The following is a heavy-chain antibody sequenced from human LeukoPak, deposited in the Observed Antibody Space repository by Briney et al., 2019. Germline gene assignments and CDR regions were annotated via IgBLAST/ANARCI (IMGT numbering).Heavy chain of an antibody. J-gene: IGHJ3*02. CDR3: ARDRTVRGVIVDAFDI. D-gene: IGHD3-10*01. Sequence: SETLSLTCTVSGGSISSYYWSWIRQPPGKGLEWIGYIYYSGSTNYNPSLKSRVTISVDTSKNQFSLKLSSVTAADTAVYYCARDRTVRGVIVDAFDIWGQGTMVTVSS. CDR1: GGSISSYY. CDR2: IYYSGST. V-gene: IGHV4-59*12.